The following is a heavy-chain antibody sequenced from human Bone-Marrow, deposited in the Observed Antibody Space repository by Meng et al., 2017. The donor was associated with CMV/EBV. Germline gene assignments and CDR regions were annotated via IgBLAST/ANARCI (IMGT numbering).Heavy chain of an antibody. CDR1: GFTFSSYS. D-gene: IGHD1-26*01. J-gene: IGHJ4*02. CDR2: SSSSSSYI. CDR3: ARDLSGRGESGY. V-gene: IGHV3-21*01. Sequence: GESLKISCAASGFTFSSYSMNWVRQAPGKGLEWVSSSSSSSSYIYYADSVKGRFTISRDNAKNSLYLQMNSLRAEDTAVYYCARDLSGRGESGYWGQGTLVTVSS.